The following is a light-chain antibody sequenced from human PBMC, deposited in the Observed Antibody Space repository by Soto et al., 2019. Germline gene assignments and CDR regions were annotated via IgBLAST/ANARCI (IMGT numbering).Light chain of an antibody. J-gene: IGKJ1*01. CDR2: GAS. Sequence: LTQSPGALSLSTGERATLFCRASQSFTTSQLAWYQQKPGQAPRVLIFGASSRATGIPDRFSGSGSGTDFTLTIGSLEPEDSAVYYCQQYASSPRTFGQGTKVDIK. CDR3: QQYASSPRT. CDR1: QSFTTSQ. V-gene: IGKV3-20*01.